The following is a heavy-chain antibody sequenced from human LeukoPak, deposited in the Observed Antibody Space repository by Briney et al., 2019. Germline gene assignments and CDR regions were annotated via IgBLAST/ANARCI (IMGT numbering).Heavy chain of an antibody. Sequence: PGRSLILSCAASALTFSDFWTHSVRPAPGKGLVWVSRINSGGPVTNYADSVKGRLTISRDNAKNTLYLQMNSLRAEDTAVYYCARGGYHAYYLDYWGQGSLVTVSS. CDR1: ALTFSDFW. V-gene: IGHV3-74*01. J-gene: IGHJ4*02. CDR2: INSGGPVT. D-gene: IGHD5-18*01. CDR3: ARGGYHAYYLDY.